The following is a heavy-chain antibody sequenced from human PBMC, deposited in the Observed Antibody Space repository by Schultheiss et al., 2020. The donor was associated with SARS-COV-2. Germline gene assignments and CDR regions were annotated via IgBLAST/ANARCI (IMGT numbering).Heavy chain of an antibody. J-gene: IGHJ6*03. D-gene: IGHD6-6*01. CDR3: ARGTGSSSNYYMDV. CDR1: GFTFSSYD. Sequence: GGSLRLSCAASGFTFSSYDMHWVRQATGKGLEWVSAIGTAGDTYYPGSVKGRFTISRENAKNSLYLQMNSLRAEDTAVYYCARGTGSSSNYYMDVWGKGTTVTVSS. CDR2: IGTAGDT. V-gene: IGHV3-13*01.